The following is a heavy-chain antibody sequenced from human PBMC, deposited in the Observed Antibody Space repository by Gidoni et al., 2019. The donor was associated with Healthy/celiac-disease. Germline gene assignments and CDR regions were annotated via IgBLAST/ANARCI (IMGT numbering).Heavy chain of an antibody. J-gene: IGHJ5*02. CDR3: ARTPGYCSGGSCSNWFDP. Sequence: QVQLVQSGAEVKKPGSSVKVSCTASGGTFSSFAISWVRQAPGQGLVWMGGIIPIFGTANYEQKFQGRVTITADKSTSTAYMELSRLRSEDTAVYYCARTPGYCSGGSCSNWFDPWGQGTLVTVSS. D-gene: IGHD2-15*01. CDR2: IIPIFGTA. CDR1: GGTFSSFA. V-gene: IGHV1-69*06.